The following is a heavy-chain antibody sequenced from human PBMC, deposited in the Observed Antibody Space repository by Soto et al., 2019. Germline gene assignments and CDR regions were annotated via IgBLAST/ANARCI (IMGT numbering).Heavy chain of an antibody. J-gene: IGHJ4*02. CDR1: GFTFSNYG. CDR2: IWHDGSIK. D-gene: IGHD2-8*02. V-gene: IGHV3-33*01. Sequence: QVQLVESGGGVVQPGRSLRLSCAASGFTFSNYGMHWVRQAPGKGLEWVAVIWHDGSIKYYADSVKGRFTISRDSSKNTLDLQLNSLRAEDTAVYYCARDQYWYIDCWGQGTLVTVSS. CDR3: ARDQYWYIDC.